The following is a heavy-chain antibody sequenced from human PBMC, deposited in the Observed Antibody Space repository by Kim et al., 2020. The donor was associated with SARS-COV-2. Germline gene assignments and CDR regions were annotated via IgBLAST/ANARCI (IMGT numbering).Heavy chain of an antibody. V-gene: IGHV3-9*01. CDR2: ISWNSGSI. CDR1: GFTFDDYA. D-gene: IGHD1-26*01. CDR3: AKDISEGRGGLVGAEAFDI. J-gene: IGHJ3*02. Sequence: GGSLRLSCAASGFTFDDYAMHWVRQAPGKGLEWVSGISWNSGSIGYADSVKGRFTISRDNAKNSLYLQMNSLRAEDTALYYCAKDISEGRGGLVGAEAFDIWGQGKMVTVSS.